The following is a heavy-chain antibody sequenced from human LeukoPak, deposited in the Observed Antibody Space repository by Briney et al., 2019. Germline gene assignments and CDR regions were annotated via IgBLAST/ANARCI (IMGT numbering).Heavy chain of an antibody. CDR1: GGSFSGYY. CDR3: ATLGLLRGAGFNLATHFDY. D-gene: IGHD1-26*01. CDR2: INQSGSA. Sequence: SETLSLTCAVYGGSFSGYYWTWIRQPPGKGLEWIGEINQSGSANYNPSLKSRVTISKDMSKKQFSLKLTSVTAADTAVYYCATLGLLRGAGFNLATHFDYWGQGTLVAVSS. V-gene: IGHV4-34*01. J-gene: IGHJ4*02.